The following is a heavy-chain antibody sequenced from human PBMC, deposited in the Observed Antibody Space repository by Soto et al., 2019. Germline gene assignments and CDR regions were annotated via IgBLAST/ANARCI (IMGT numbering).Heavy chain of an antibody. J-gene: IGHJ5*02. V-gene: IGHV1-18*01. CDR2: ISAYNGNT. CDR1: GYTFTSYG. D-gene: IGHD5-18*01. CDR3: AGGQNVDTDLVTTWFDP. Sequence: ASVKVSCKASGYTFTSYGISWVRQAPGQGLEWMGWISAYNGNTNYAQKLQGRVTMTTDTSTSTAYMELRSLRSDDTAVYYCAGGQNVDTDLVTTWFDPWGQGTLVTVSS.